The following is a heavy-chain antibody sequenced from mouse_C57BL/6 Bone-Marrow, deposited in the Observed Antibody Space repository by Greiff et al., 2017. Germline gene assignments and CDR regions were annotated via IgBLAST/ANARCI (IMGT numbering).Heavy chain of an antibody. CDR3: ARGGPYGNSWYFDV. CDR2: IYPRSGNT. V-gene: IGHV1-81*01. CDR1: GYTFTSYG. D-gene: IGHD2-1*01. J-gene: IGHJ1*03. Sequence: QVQLQQSGAELARPGASVKLSCKASGYTFTSYGISWVKQRTGQGLEWIGEIYPRSGNTYYNEKFKGKATLTADKSSSTAYMELRSLTSEDSAVYFCARGGPYGNSWYFDVWGTGTTVTVSS.